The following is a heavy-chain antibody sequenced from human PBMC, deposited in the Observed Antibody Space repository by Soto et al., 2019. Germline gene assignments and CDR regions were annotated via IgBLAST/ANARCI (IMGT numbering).Heavy chain of an antibody. CDR1: GYTFTHYD. D-gene: IGHD4-17*01. CDR3: VRVYGDYTNDPFDI. V-gene: IGHV1-8*01. CDR2: MNPNSGNT. J-gene: IGHJ3*02. Sequence: ASVKVSCKASGYTFTHYDINWVRQATGQGLEWMGWMNPNSGNTGFAQKFQGRVTLTKNTSISTAYMELTSLRSEDTAVYYCVRVYGDYTNDPFDIWGQGTMVTVSS.